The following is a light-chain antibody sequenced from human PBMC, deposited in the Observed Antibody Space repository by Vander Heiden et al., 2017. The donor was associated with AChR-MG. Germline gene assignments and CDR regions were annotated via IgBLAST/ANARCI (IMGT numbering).Light chain of an antibody. J-gene: IGLJ2*01. CDR2: GKN. CDR3: NSRDSSGNHRVV. CDR1: SLRSYY. V-gene: IGLV3-19*01. Sequence: SSELTQDPAVSVALGRTVRITCQGDSLRSYYASWYQQKPGQAPVLVIYGKNNRPSGIPDRFSGASSGNTASLTITGAQAEDEADYYCNSRDSSGNHRVVFGGGTKLTVL.